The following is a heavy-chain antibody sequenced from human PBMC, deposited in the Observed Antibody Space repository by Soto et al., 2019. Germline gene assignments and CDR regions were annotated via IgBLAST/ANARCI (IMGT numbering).Heavy chain of an antibody. CDR1: GGTFSSSG. CDR2: IVPSLDTT. J-gene: IGHJ6*02. Sequence: QVHLVQSGTEVQKPGSSVKVSCKASGGTFSSSGFSWVRQAPGQGLEWMGMIVPSLDTTNYAQKFQARVTITADEVTSTAYMGLRSLRSENTAVYYCARWPQPRYTADPYAVDVWGQGTRVIVSS. V-gene: IGHV1-69*11. CDR3: ARWPQPRYTADPYAVDV. D-gene: IGHD3-16*02.